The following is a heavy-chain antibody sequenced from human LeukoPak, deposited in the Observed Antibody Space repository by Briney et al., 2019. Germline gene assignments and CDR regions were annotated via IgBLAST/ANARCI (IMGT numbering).Heavy chain of an antibody. CDR2: ISSTTNYI. Sequence: GWSLRLSCAASGFPLSGYSMNWVRQAPGKGLAWVSSISSTTNYIYYADSVKGRFTISRDNARNSLYLQMNSLRAEDTAVYYCARVGYCSSSTCRNYFDYWGQGTLVTVSS. J-gene: IGHJ4*02. CDR3: ARVGYCSSSTCRNYFDY. D-gene: IGHD2-2*01. CDR1: GFPLSGYS. V-gene: IGHV3-21*01.